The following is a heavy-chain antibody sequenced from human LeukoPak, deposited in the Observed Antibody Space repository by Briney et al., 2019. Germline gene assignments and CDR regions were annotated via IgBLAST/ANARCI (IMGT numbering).Heavy chain of an antibody. CDR3: ARGAFDILTGYYDY. J-gene: IGHJ4*02. Sequence: GGSLRLSCAASGFTFDDYAMPWVRQAPGKGLEWVSGISWNSGSIGYADSVKGRFTISRDNAKNSLYLQMNSLRDEDTAVYYCARGAFDILTGYYDYWGQGTLVTVSS. CDR1: GFTFDDYA. CDR2: ISWNSGSI. V-gene: IGHV3-9*01. D-gene: IGHD3-9*01.